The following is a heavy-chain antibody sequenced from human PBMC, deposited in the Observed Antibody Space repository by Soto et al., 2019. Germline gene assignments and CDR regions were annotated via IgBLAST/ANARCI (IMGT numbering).Heavy chain of an antibody. CDR3: ARDRDWAFDY. J-gene: IGHJ4*02. CDR2: IFVSSTII. D-gene: IGHD3-9*01. V-gene: IGHV3-48*02. Sequence: PGGSLRLSCVASGFTFSSYSMVWVRQAPGKGLEWVSYIFVSSTIIYYADSVKGRFTVSRDNARNSVFLLMNSLRDEDTAVYYCARDRDWAFDYWGQGTLVTVSS. CDR1: GFTFSSYS.